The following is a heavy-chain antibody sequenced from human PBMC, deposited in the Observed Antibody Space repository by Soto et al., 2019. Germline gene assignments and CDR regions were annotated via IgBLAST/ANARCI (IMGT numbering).Heavy chain of an antibody. Sequence: QVQLQQWGAGLLKPSETLSLTCAVYGGSFSGYYWSWIRQPPGKGLEWIGEINHSGSTNYNPSLMSRVTISVDTSKNQFSLKLSSVTAADTAVYYCARERREGVVAAPNWFDPWGQGTLVTVSS. CDR2: INHSGST. V-gene: IGHV4-34*01. D-gene: IGHD2-15*01. CDR3: ARERREGVVAAPNWFDP. CDR1: GGSFSGYY. J-gene: IGHJ5*02.